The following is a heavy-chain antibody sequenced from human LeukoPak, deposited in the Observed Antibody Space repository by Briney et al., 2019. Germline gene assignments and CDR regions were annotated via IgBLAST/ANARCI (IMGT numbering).Heavy chain of an antibody. D-gene: IGHD2-21*02. V-gene: IGHV4-39*01. CDR1: GGFISNSIYY. J-gene: IGHJ5*02. Sequence: SETLSLTCIVSGGFISNSIYYWAWIRQPPGEGLEWIGSIHYSGKTYYYPSLKSQVTMSVDTSKNQFSLKLSSVTAADTAVYYCARRCGGDCYSKMGLGPWGQGTAVTVSS. CDR2: IHYSGKT. CDR3: ARRCGGDCYSKMGLGP.